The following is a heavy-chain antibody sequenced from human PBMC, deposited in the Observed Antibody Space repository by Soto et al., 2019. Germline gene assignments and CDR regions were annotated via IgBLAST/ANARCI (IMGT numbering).Heavy chain of an antibody. CDR1: GGTFSSYA. Sequence: SVKVSCKASGGTFSSYATSWVRQAPGQGLEWMGGIIPIFGTANYAQKFQGRVTITADESTSAAYMELSSLRSEDTAVYYCARLAVVTPHYYYGMDVWGQGTTVTVSS. V-gene: IGHV1-69*13. CDR2: IIPIFGTA. CDR3: ARLAVVTPHYYYGMDV. J-gene: IGHJ6*02. D-gene: IGHD2-21*02.